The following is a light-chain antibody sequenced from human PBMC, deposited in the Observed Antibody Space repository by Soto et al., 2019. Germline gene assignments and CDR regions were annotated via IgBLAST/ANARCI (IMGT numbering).Light chain of an antibody. Sequence: IQMTQSPSSLSASVGDRVTLTCQASHDIKNYLIWYQQKAGRAPKLLIYDASSLGAVVSSRFSGSGSGTHFTLTITSLQPEDIATYYCQQFDSVPCTFGQGTKLEI. V-gene: IGKV1-33*01. CDR2: DAS. CDR1: HDIKNY. J-gene: IGKJ2*02. CDR3: QQFDSVPCT.